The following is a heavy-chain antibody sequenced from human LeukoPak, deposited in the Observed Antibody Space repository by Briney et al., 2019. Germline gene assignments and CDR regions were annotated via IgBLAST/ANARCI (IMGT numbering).Heavy chain of an antibody. D-gene: IGHD5-12*01. Sequence: SETLSLTCAVYGGSFSGYYWSWIRQPPGKGLEWIGEINHSGSTNYNPSLNSRATISVDTSKNQFSLKLSSVTAADTAVYYCARGRGYYSFDYWGQGTLVTVSS. J-gene: IGHJ4*02. CDR1: GGSFSGYY. CDR3: ARGRGYYSFDY. CDR2: INHSGST. V-gene: IGHV4-34*01.